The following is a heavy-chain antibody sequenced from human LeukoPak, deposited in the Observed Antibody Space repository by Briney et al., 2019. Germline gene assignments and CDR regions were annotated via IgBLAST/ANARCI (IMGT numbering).Heavy chain of an antibody. V-gene: IGHV3-33*06. Sequence: GGSLRLSCAASGLTFSSSGMHWVRQAPGKGLEWVALIWYDGSNKYYADSVKGRFTISRDNSKNTVYLQMNSLTADDTAVYYCAKTTVGYSSGRYPGWPADCWGQGTLVTVSS. CDR1: GLTFSSSG. CDR2: IWYDGSNK. J-gene: IGHJ4*02. CDR3: AKTTVGYSSGRYPGWPADC. D-gene: IGHD6-19*01.